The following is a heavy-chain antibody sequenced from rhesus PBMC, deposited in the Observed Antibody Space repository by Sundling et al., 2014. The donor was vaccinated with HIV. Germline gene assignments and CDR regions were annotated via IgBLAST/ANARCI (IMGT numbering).Heavy chain of an antibody. D-gene: IGHD6-13*01. CDR3: ARDPHSWSADYYGLDS. Sequence: QVQLQESGPGLVKPSETLSLTCAVSGASISSNYWSWIRQAPGKGLEWIGRIYGSGGSIDYNPSLQNRVSISIDTSKNQFSLKVTSVTAADTAVYYCARDPHSWSADYYGLDSWGQGSSSPSPQ. J-gene: IGHJ6*01. CDR1: GASISSNY. V-gene: IGHV4S2*01. CDR2: IYGSGGSI.